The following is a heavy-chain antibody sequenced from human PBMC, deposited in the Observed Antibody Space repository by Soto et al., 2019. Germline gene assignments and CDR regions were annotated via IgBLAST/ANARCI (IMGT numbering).Heavy chain of an antibody. CDR1: GGTFSSYA. V-gene: IGHV1-69*13. CDR2: IIPIFGTA. D-gene: IGHD2-2*01. Sequence: AASVKVSCKASGGTFSSYAISWVRQAPGQGLEWMGGIIPIFGTANYAQKFQGRVTITADESTSTAYMELSSLRSEDTAVYYCARGEYQLPGAYYGMDVWGQGTTVTVSS. J-gene: IGHJ6*02. CDR3: ARGEYQLPGAYYGMDV.